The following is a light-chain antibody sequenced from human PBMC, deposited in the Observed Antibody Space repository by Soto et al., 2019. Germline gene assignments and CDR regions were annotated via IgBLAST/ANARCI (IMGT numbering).Light chain of an antibody. CDR2: GAS. J-gene: IGKJ2*01. Sequence: EIVITQAPATLSVSPGERATLSCRASQSVSSNLAWYQQKPGQAPRLLIYGASTRATGIPARFSGSGSGTEFTITISSLQSEDFAVYYCQQYNNWPVTFGQGTKLEIK. V-gene: IGKV3-15*01. CDR3: QQYNNWPVT. CDR1: QSVSSN.